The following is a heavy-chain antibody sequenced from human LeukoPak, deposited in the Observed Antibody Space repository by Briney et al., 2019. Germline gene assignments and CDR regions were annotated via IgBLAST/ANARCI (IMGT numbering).Heavy chain of an antibody. CDR2: IKENGNEQ. V-gene: IGHV3-7*01. D-gene: IGHD1-14*01. Sequence: PGGSLRLSCTASGFTFSRYWMSWVRQAPGKGPEWVAHIKENGNEQYYAESVKGRFTISRDNAEKSLCLQMNSLRAKDTAVYHCARGPGDFDASDIWGQGTMVTVSS. CDR3: ARGPGDFDASDI. CDR1: GFTFSRYW. J-gene: IGHJ3*02.